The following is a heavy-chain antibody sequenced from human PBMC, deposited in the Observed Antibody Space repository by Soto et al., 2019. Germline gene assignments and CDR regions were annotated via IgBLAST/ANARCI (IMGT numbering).Heavy chain of an antibody. CDR1: GGSISSGEYY. D-gene: IGHD2-2*02. J-gene: IGHJ4*02. CDR3: ARVRYCSSTSCYTRSRYFDY. CDR2: IYYSGST. Sequence: QVQLQESGPRLVKPSQTLSLTCTVSGGSISSGEYYWSWIRQPPGKCLEWIGHIYYSGSTAYNPSLKSRVTISVDTSKNQFSLKLSSVTAADTAVYYCARVRYCSSTSCYTRSRYFDYWGQGPLVTVSS. V-gene: IGHV4-30-4*01.